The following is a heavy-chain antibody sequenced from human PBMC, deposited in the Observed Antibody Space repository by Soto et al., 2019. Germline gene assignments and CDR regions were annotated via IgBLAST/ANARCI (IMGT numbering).Heavy chain of an antibody. J-gene: IGHJ4*02. Sequence: PXESLKISCKGSGYSVTSYWIAWVRQVPGKGLEWMGIIYLSDSDTRYSPSFQGRVTISADKSISTAYLQWSSLKASDTAMYYCARYSSGWPYYFDYWGQGTLVTVSS. V-gene: IGHV5-51*01. D-gene: IGHD6-19*01. CDR3: ARYSSGWPYYFDY. CDR2: IYLSDSDT. CDR1: GYSVTSYW.